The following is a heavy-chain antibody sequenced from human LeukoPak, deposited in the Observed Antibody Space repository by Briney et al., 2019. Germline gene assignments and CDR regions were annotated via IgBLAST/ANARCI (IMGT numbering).Heavy chain of an antibody. V-gene: IGHV3-48*01. CDR1: GFTFSSYT. Sequence: GGSLRLSCAASGFTFSSYTMNWVRQAPGKGLEWVSYISTTSSTIYYADSVKGRFTISRDNAKSSLYLQMNSLRAGDTAVYYCARQVREWELSFDYWGQGTLVTVSS. J-gene: IGHJ4*02. D-gene: IGHD1-26*01. CDR3: ARQVREWELSFDY. CDR2: ISTTSSTI.